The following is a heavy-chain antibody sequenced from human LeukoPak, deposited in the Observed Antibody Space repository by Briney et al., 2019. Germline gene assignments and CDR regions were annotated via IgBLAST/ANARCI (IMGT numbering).Heavy chain of an antibody. D-gene: IGHD1-26*01. CDR3: ARHAVGVESWYFDY. CDR2: FYHSGST. V-gene: IGHV4-38-2*01. Sequence: SETLSLTCAVSAYSIGSGYYWGWIRQPPGQGLEWIGSFYHSGSTYYNPSLKSRVTISVDTSKNQFSLKLSSVTAADTAVYYCARHAVGVESWYFDYWGQGTLVTVSS. J-gene: IGHJ4*02. CDR1: AYSIGSGYY.